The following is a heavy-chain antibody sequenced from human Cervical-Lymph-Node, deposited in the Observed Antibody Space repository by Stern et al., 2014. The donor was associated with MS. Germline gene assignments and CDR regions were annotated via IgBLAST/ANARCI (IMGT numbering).Heavy chain of an antibody. Sequence: QVTLRESGPALVKPTQTLTLTCTFSGFSLSTSGMRVSWIRQPPGRALEWLARIDWDDHEYYTPSLKTRLTISKDSSKNLVVLTMTNMDPVDTATYYCARIQAGGGAFDIWGQGTMVTVSS. CDR2: IDWDDHE. CDR3: ARIQAGGGAFDI. J-gene: IGHJ3*02. D-gene: IGHD2-8*02. V-gene: IGHV2-70*15. CDR1: GFSLSTSGMR.